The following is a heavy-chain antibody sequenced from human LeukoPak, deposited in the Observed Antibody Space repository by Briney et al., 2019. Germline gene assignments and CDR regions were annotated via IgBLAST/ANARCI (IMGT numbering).Heavy chain of an antibody. J-gene: IGHJ3*02. V-gene: IGHV3-30*02. Sequence: GGSLRLSCAASGFTFSSYGMHWVRQAPGKGLEWVAFIRYDGSNKYYADSVKGRFTISRDNSKNTLYLQMNSLRAEDTAVYYCAKDLEYQLSWGADAFDIWGQGTMVTVSS. D-gene: IGHD2-2*01. CDR1: GFTFSSYG. CDR3: AKDLEYQLSWGADAFDI. CDR2: IRYDGSNK.